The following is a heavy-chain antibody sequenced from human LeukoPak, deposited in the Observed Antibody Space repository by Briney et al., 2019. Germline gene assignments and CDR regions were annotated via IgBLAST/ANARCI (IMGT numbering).Heavy chain of an antibody. CDR3: AKDRIYADGLWDFDY. V-gene: IGHV3-30-3*01. Sequence: RGSLRLSCAASGFTFSTYAMHWVRQAPGEGLEWVAVISYDGSNRYYPDSVKGRFTISRDNSKNTLYLQMNSLRADDTAVYYCAKDRIYADGLWDFDYWGQGTLVTVSS. CDR1: GFTFSTYA. J-gene: IGHJ4*02. CDR2: ISYDGSNR. D-gene: IGHD3-10*01.